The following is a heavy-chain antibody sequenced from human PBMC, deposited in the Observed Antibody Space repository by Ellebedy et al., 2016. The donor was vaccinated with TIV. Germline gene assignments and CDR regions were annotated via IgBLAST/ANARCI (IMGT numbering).Heavy chain of an antibody. CDR1: AVSLRSNG. J-gene: IGHJ3*02. D-gene: IGHD3-10*01. CDR2: IIAIIGTV. V-gene: IGHV1-69*13. CDR3: ARRAMFREIVGSDALDI. Sequence: ASAKVSCKAPAVSLRSNGITWARQAPGQGLERVGRIIAIIGTVNYAQRFQGRITITADESTSTAYMGLNRLKSDDTAVYYCARRAMFREIVGSDALDIWGQGTMVTVSS.